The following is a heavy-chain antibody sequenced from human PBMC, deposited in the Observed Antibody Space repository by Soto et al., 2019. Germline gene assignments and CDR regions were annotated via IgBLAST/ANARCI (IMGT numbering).Heavy chain of an antibody. CDR3: ARDPLRLSYYGDHLYYYYYYMDV. J-gene: IGHJ6*03. D-gene: IGHD4-17*01. CDR2: INAGNGNT. CDR1: GHTFTSYA. V-gene: IGHV1-3*01. Sequence: GASVKVSCKASGHTFTSYAMHWVRQAPGQRLEWMGWINAGNGNTKYSQKFQGRVTITRDTSASTAYMELSSLRSEDTAVYYCARDPLRLSYYGDHLYYYYYYMDVWGKGTTVTVSS.